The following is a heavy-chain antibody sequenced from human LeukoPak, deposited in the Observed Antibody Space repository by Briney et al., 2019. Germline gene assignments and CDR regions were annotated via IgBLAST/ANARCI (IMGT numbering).Heavy chain of an antibody. Sequence: PGGSLRLSCAASGFTFSSYAMTWFRQAPGKGLEWVSFIRNKASGGTTEHAASVRGRFTTSRDDSKSIAYLQMNSLKTEDTALYYCTRDRIMTDFWGQGTLVTVSS. CDR3: TRDRIMTDF. J-gene: IGHJ4*02. D-gene: IGHD2-15*01. CDR1: GFTFSSYA. V-gene: IGHV3-49*03. CDR2: IRNKASGGTT.